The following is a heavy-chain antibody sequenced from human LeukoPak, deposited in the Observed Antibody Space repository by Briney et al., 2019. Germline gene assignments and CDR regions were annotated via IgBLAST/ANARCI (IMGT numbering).Heavy chain of an antibody. Sequence: ASVKVSCKASGYTFTSYGISWVRQAPGQGLEWMGWISAYNGNTNYAQKLQGRVTMTTDTSTSTACMELRSLRSDDTAVYYCARLMDYDILTGYYKNAFDIWGQGTMVTVSS. D-gene: IGHD3-9*01. CDR3: ARLMDYDILTGYYKNAFDI. J-gene: IGHJ3*02. V-gene: IGHV1-18*01. CDR1: GYTFTSYG. CDR2: ISAYNGNT.